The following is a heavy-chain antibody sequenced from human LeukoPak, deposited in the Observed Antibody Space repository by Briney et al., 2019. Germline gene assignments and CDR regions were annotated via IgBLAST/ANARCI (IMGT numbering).Heavy chain of an antibody. CDR2: IYYSGST. CDR1: GGSISSSSYY. J-gene: IGHJ4*02. V-gene: IGHV4-39*01. CDR3: ARLGRDSRIILVSSFDY. Sequence: SETLSLTCTVSGGSISSSSYYWGWIRQPPGKGLEWIGSIYYSGSTYYNPSLKSRVTISVDTSKNQFSLKLSSVIAADTAVYYCARLGRDSRIILVSSFDYWGQGTLVTVSS. D-gene: IGHD6-13*01.